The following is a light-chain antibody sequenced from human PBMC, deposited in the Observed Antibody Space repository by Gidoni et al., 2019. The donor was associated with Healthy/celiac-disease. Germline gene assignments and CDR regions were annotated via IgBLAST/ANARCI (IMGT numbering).Light chain of an antibody. CDR1: SSNIGAGYD. V-gene: IGLV1-40*01. Sequence: QSVLTQPPSVPGAQGQRVTISCTGSSSNIGAGYDVHWYQQLPGTAPKLLIYGTSNRPSGVPDRFSGSKSGTSASLAITGLQAEDEADYYCQSYDSSLSGSVFGGGTKLTVL. CDR2: GTS. J-gene: IGLJ2*01. CDR3: QSYDSSLSGSV.